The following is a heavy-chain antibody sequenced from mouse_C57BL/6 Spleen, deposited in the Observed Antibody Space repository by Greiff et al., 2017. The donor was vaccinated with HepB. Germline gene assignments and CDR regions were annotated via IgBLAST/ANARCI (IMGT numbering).Heavy chain of an antibody. Sequence: EVKLVESGGGLVKPGGSLKLSCAASGFTFSDYGMHWVRQAPEKGLEWVAYISSGSSTIYYADTVKGRFTISRDNAKNTLFLQMTSLRSEDTAMYYCATGGTYYGSSFRYFDVWGTGTTVTVSS. CDR3: ATGGTYYGSSFRYFDV. D-gene: IGHD1-1*01. CDR2: ISSGSSTI. V-gene: IGHV5-17*01. J-gene: IGHJ1*03. CDR1: GFTFSDYG.